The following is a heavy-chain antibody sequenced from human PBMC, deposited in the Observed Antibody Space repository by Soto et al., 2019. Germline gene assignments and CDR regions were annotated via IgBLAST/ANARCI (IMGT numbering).Heavy chain of an antibody. CDR2: INHSGTT. Sequence: SDTLSLTCGVYRGSFSGFYWSWVRQTPGGGLEWIGEINHSGTTNYNPSFQNRVTISVDKSTNNFSLKMTSVTAADAAVYYCARGRGYVYGSNFYGLDVWGQGTTVTVSS. V-gene: IGHV4-34*01. CDR3: ARGRGYVYGSNFYGLDV. CDR1: RGSFSGFY. D-gene: IGHD6-25*01. J-gene: IGHJ6*02.